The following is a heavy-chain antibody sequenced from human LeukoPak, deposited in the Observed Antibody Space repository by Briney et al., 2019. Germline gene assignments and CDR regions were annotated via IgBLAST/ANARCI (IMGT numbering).Heavy chain of an antibody. CDR2: IKQDGSEK. V-gene: IGHV3-7*01. J-gene: IGHJ4*02. CDR3: ARIWVYGLVSY. CDR1: GFTFSSDW. D-gene: IGHD3/OR15-3a*01. Sequence: PGGSLRLSCAASGFTFSSDWMSWVRQAPGKGLEWVANIKQDGSEKYYVDSVKGRFTISRDNAKSSLYLQMNSLRAEDTAVYYCARIWVYGLVSYCGQGTLVTVSS.